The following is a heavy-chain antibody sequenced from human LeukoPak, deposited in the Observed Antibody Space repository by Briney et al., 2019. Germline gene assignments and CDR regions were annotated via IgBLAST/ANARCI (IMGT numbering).Heavy chain of an antibody. Sequence: PGGSLRLSCAASGLTVSSNYMSWVRQAPGKGLEWVSVIYSGGSTYYADSVQGRFTISRDNSKNTLYLQMNSLRAEDTAVYYCARVEEGHFDYWGQGTLVTVSS. CDR2: IYSGGST. CDR3: ARVEEGHFDY. V-gene: IGHV3-53*01. CDR1: GLTVSSNY. J-gene: IGHJ4*02.